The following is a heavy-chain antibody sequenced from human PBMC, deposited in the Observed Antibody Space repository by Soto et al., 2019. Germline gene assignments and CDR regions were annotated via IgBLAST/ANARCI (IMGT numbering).Heavy chain of an antibody. D-gene: IGHD6-13*01. Sequence: QVQLVQSGAEVKKPGASVKVSCKASGYTFTNSYIHWVPHAPVQGLEWMAVLNPNGGSTNYAQSFQGRVTVTRDMSTSTVYIELTTVTCEDTSVYYCARNLAAGDYWGQGTLVTVS. CDR3: ARNLAAGDY. V-gene: IGHV1-46*01. CDR1: GYTFTNSY. J-gene: IGHJ4*02. CDR2: LNPNGGST.